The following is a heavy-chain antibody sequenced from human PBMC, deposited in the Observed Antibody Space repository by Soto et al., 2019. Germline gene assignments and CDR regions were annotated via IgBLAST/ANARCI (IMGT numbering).Heavy chain of an antibody. V-gene: IGHV3-21*01. Sequence: EVQLVESGGGLVKPRGSLRLSCAAAGFTFSSYSMNWVRQAPGKGLEWVSSISSSSSYIYYADSVKGRFTISRDNAKNSLHLQMNSLRAEDTAVYYCARESGYRYGYSAYYYGMDVWGRGTTVTVSS. J-gene: IGHJ6*02. D-gene: IGHD5-18*01. CDR3: ARESGYRYGYSAYYYGMDV. CDR1: GFTFSSYS. CDR2: ISSSSSYI.